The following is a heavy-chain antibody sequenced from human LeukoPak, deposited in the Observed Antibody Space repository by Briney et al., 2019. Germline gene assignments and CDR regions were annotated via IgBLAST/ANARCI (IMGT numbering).Heavy chain of an antibody. J-gene: IGHJ4*02. V-gene: IGHV4-61*02. CDR2: IYTSGST. CDR3: ARDPGGGWYYFDY. Sequence: PSETLSLTCTVSGGSISSGSYYWSWIRQPAGKGLEWIGRIYTSGSTNYNPSLKSRVTISVDTSKNQFSLKLSPVTAADTAVYYCARDPGGGWYYFDYWGQGTLVTVSS. CDR1: GGSISSGSYY. D-gene: IGHD6-19*01.